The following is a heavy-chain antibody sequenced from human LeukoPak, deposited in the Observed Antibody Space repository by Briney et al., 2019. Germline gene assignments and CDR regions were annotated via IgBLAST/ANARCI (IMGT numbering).Heavy chain of an antibody. D-gene: IGHD3-16*02. CDR3: ARVSYYDYVWGSYRRSHYFDY. CDR2: ISAYNGNT. Sequence: ASVKVSCKASGYTFTSYGISWVRQAPGQGLEWMGWISAYNGNTNYAQKLQGRVTMTTDTSTSTAYMELRSLRSDDTAVYYCARVSYYDYVWGSYRRSHYFDYWGQGTLVTVSS. J-gene: IGHJ4*02. CDR1: GYTFTSYG. V-gene: IGHV1-18*01.